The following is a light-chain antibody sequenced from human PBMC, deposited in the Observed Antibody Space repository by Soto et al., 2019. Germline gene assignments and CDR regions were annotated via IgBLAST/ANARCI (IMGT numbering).Light chain of an antibody. CDR2: GAS. CDR1: QSISSSY. V-gene: IGKV3-20*01. J-gene: IGKJ1*01. CDR3: QQYVSSPWT. Sequence: EIVLTQSPGTLSLSPGERATLSCRASQSISSSYLAWYQQKPGQAPRPLIYGASSRATGIPDRFSGSGSGTDFTLTIIRLEPEDFAVYYCQQYVSSPWTFGQGTKVEIK.